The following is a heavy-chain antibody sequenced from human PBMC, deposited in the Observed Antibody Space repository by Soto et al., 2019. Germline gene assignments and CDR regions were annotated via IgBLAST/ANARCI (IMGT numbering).Heavy chain of an antibody. J-gene: IGHJ4*02. CDR2: IIPILGIA. CDR3: ARDTAMVEHDY. D-gene: IGHD5-18*01. V-gene: IGHV1-69*02. CDR1: GGTFSSYT. Sequence: QVQLVQSGAEVKKPGSSVKVSCKASGGTFSSYTISWVRQAPGQGLEWMGRIIPILGIANYAQKFQGRVTXTXXKSTSTAYMELSSLRSEDTAVYYCARDTAMVEHDYWGQGTLVTVSS.